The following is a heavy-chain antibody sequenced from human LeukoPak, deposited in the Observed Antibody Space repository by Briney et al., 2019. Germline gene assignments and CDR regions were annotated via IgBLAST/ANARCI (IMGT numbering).Heavy chain of an antibody. CDR1: GGSISSYY. Sequence: SETLSLTCTVSGGSISSYYWSWIRQPPGKGLEWIGCIYYSGSTNYNPSLKSRVTISVDTSKNQFSLKLSSVTAADTAVYYCARQGRRITIFGVVMKDFDYWGQGTLVTVSS. CDR3: ARQGRRITIFGVVMKDFDY. D-gene: IGHD3-3*01. CDR2: IYYSGST. J-gene: IGHJ4*02. V-gene: IGHV4-59*08.